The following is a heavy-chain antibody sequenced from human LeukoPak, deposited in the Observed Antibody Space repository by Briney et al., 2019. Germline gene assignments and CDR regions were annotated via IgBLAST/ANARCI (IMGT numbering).Heavy chain of an antibody. CDR2: IRHDESNE. Sequence: GGSLRLSCAASGFTLSSYGMHWVRQAPGKGLEWVAFIRHDESNEYYADSVKGRFTISRDNSKNTMYLQMNSLGAEDAAVYYCAKDQGAPVGYYYGMDVWGQGTTVTVSS. CDR1: GFTLSSYG. V-gene: IGHV3-30*02. D-gene: IGHD1-26*01. CDR3: AKDQGAPVGYYYGMDV. J-gene: IGHJ6*02.